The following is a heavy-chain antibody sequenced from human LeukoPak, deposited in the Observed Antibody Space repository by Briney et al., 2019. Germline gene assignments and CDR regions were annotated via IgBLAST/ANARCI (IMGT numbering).Heavy chain of an antibody. CDR3: ARDYQGERSDFDY. CDR2: IHPKNGGT. CDR1: GYTFTDDY. Sequence: GASVKVSCKASGYTFTDDYMHWVRQAPGQGLEWMGWIHPKNGGTKYAQKFQGRVTMTRDTSITTVYMELSRLGSDDTAVYYCARDYQGERSDFDYWGQGALVTVSS. D-gene: IGHD1-1*01. V-gene: IGHV1-2*02. J-gene: IGHJ4*02.